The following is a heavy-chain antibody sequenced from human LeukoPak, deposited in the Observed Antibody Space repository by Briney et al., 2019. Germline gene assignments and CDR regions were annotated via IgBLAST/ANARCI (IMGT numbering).Heavy chain of an antibody. Sequence: GGSLRLSCAASGFTFSSYAMSWVRKAPGKGLEWVSAISGSGGSTYYADSVKGRFTISRDNSKNTLYLQMNSLRAEDTAVYYCAKDLGYSYGRYYFDYWGQGTLVTVSS. J-gene: IGHJ4*02. CDR2: ISGSGGST. D-gene: IGHD5-18*01. CDR1: GFTFSSYA. V-gene: IGHV3-23*01. CDR3: AKDLGYSYGRYYFDY.